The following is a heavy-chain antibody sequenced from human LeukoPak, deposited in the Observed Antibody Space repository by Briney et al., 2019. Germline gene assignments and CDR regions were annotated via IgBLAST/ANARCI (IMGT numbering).Heavy chain of an antibody. Sequence: GRSLRLSCAASGVIVSDSAMHWIRQAPGKGLEWVSLISKDGTKKYYADSVKGRFTISRDNAKNSLYLQMNSLRAEDTAVYYCARGRESSIAARPVEFDPWGQGTLVTVSS. V-gene: IGHV3-30*04. CDR3: ARGRESSIAARPVEFDP. D-gene: IGHD6-6*01. J-gene: IGHJ5*02. CDR1: GVIVSDSA. CDR2: ISKDGTKK.